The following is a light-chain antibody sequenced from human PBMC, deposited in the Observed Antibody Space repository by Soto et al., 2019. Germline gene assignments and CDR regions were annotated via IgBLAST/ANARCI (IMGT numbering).Light chain of an antibody. J-gene: IGKJ5*01. CDR3: QQYNSYPIT. V-gene: IGKV1-5*01. CDR1: QSISSW. Sequence: DIQITQSPSTLSASVGDRVTITCRASQSISSWLAWYQQKPGKAPKLLIYDASNLESGVPSRFSGSGSGTEFTLTISSLQPDDFATYYCQQYNSYPITFGQGTRLEIK. CDR2: DAS.